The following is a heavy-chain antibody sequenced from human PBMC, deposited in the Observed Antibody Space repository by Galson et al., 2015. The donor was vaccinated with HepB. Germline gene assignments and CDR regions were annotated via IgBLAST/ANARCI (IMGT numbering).Heavy chain of an antibody. V-gene: IGHV3-23*01. J-gene: IGHJ4*02. CDR3: AKDRAPYCGGDCYPGD. Sequence: SLRLSCAASGFTFSSYAMSWVRQAPGKGLEWVSAISGSGGSTYYADSVKGRFTISRDNSKNTLYLQMNSLRAEDTAVYYCAKDRAPYCGGDCYPGDWGQGTLVTVSS. CDR1: GFTFSSYA. D-gene: IGHD2-21*02. CDR2: ISGSGGST.